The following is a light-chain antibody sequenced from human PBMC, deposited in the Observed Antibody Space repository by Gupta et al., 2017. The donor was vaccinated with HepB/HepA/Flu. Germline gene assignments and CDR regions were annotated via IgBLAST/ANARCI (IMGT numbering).Light chain of an antibody. CDR2: YDT. CDR1: NIGSKS. V-gene: IGLV3-21*04. J-gene: IGLJ2*01. Sequence: SFLLTLPPPVSVAPGRPARPTGGGNNIGSKSVHWYQQKPGQAPVLVIYYDTDRPSGIPERFSGSNSGNTATLTISSVEAGDEADYYCQVWDSSSDHVVFGGGTKLTV. CDR3: QVWDSSSDHVV.